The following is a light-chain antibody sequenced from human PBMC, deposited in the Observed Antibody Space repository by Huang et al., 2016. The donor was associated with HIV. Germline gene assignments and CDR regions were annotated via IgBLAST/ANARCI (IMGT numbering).Light chain of an antibody. CDR3: QQYNRWPPYT. J-gene: IGKJ2*01. CDR2: GAS. CDR1: QNIDIN. Sequence: EIVMTQSPATLSVSPGERVTLSCRASQNIDINVAWYQQKPGQAPRFLSYGASTRATVVPARFRGSGSGTEFTLTISSLQSEDSAVYYCQQYNRWPPYTFGQGTKVEIK. V-gene: IGKV3-15*01.